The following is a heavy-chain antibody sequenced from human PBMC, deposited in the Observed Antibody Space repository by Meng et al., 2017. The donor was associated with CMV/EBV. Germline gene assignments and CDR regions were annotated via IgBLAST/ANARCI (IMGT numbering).Heavy chain of an antibody. CDR2: LSPYSGYT. D-gene: IGHD1-26*01. V-gene: IGHV1-18*01. CDR1: GYTFNSYD. CDR3: ARGIVGATVNFDY. Sequence: ALVNVSCKASGYTFNSYDITWLRQAPGQGLEWMGWLSPYSGYTNYAQRLQGRVTMTTDTSASTAYMELRSLRSDDTAVYYCARGIVGATVNFDYWGQGTLVTVSS. J-gene: IGHJ4*02.